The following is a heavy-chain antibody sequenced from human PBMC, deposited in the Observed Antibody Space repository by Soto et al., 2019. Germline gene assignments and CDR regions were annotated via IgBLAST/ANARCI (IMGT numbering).Heavy chain of an antibody. V-gene: IGHV1-18*01. J-gene: IGHJ6*02. CDR3: ATTPGWYTVYGMDV. D-gene: IGHD6-19*01. Sequence: ASVKVSCKASGYPFTSYGISWVRQAPGQGLEWMGWISAYNGNTNYAQKLQGRVTMTTDTSTSTAYMELRSLRSDDTAVYYCATTPGWYTVYGMDVWGQGTTVTVSS. CDR1: GYPFTSYG. CDR2: ISAYNGNT.